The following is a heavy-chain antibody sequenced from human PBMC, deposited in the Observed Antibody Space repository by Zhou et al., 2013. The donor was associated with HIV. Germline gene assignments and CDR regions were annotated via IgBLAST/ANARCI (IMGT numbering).Heavy chain of an antibody. CDR1: GGTFSSYA. CDR3: ARSLPDIVVVPAAIHAFDI. J-gene: IGHJ3*02. D-gene: IGHD2-2*02. CDR2: IIPIFGTA. V-gene: IGHV1-69*05. Sequence: QVQLVQSGAEVKKPGSSVKVSCKASGGTFSSYAISWVRQAPGQGLEWMGGIIPIFGTANYAQKFQGRVTITTDESTSTAYMELSSLRSEDTAVYYCARSLPDIVVVPAAIHAFDIWGQGTMVTVSS.